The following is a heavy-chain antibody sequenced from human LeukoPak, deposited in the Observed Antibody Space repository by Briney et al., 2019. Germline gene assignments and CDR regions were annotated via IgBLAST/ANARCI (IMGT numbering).Heavy chain of an antibody. V-gene: IGHV3-30*02. Sequence: PGGYLRLSCAASGFTFSSYGMHWVRQAPGKGLEWVAFIRYDGSNKYYADSVKGRFTISRDNSKNTLYLKMNSLRAEDTAVYYCAKDVGYCSGGSCFQIDHWGQGTLVTVSS. CDR2: IRYDGSNK. D-gene: IGHD2-15*01. CDR1: GFTFSSYG. CDR3: AKDVGYCSGGSCFQIDH. J-gene: IGHJ4*02.